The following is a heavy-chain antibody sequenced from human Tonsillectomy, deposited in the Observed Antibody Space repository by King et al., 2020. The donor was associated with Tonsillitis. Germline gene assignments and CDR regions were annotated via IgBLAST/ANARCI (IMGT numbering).Heavy chain of an antibody. J-gene: IGHJ6*02. V-gene: IGHV3-15*01. D-gene: IGHD4-17*01. Sequence: VQLVESGGGLVKPGGSLRLSCTASGFTFSNVWMSWVRQAPGRGLEWVGRIKSKTDGGTTDYAAPVKGRFTISRDDSKNTLFLQMNSLKTEDTAVYYCATAGVDYGDYYYYYYMDVWGQGTTVTVSS. CDR2: IKSKTDGGTT. CDR3: ATAGVDYGDYYYYYYMDV. CDR1: GFTFSNVW.